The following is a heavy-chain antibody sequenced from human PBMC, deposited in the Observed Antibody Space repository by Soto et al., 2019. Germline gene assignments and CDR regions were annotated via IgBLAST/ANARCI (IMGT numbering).Heavy chain of an antibody. CDR2: IFHTGGT. V-gene: IGHV4-4*02. Sequence: QVQLQESGPGLVKPSETLSLTCTVSSDSIAGENWWSWVRQPPGMGLEWIGEIFHTGGTNYNPSPKGRVTMAVDKSRNQFSLKLISATAADTAVYYCARVFSSGSGWMYYFDFWGQGTLVSVSS. CDR1: SDSIAGENW. J-gene: IGHJ4*02. D-gene: IGHD6-25*01. CDR3: ARVFSSGSGWMYYFDF.